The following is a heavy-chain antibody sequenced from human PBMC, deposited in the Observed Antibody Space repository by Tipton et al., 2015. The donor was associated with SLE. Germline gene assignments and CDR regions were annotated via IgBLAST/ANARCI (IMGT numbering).Heavy chain of an antibody. CDR3: ARCVGYSYGFDY. CDR1: GYSISSGYY. J-gene: IGHJ4*02. Sequence: TLSLTCTVSGYSISSGYYWGWIRQPPGKGLEWIGYIYYSGSTNYNPSLKSRVTISVDTSKNQFSLKLSSVTAADTAVYYCARCVGYSYGFDYWGQGTLVTVSS. CDR2: IYYSGST. D-gene: IGHD5-18*01. V-gene: IGHV4-38-2*02.